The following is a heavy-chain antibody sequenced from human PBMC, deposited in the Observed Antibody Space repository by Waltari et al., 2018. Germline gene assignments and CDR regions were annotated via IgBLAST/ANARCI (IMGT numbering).Heavy chain of an antibody. D-gene: IGHD6-19*01. V-gene: IGHV3-23*01. J-gene: IGHJ4*02. CDR1: GFTFSSYA. CDR2: SSGSGGST. CDR3: AKDLGAVAGSFGY. Sequence: EVQLLESGGGLVQPGGSLRLSCAASGFTFSSYAMSWVRQAPGKGLEWVSASSGSGGSTYYADSVKGRFTISRDKSKNTLYLQMNSLRAEDTAVYYCAKDLGAVAGSFGYWGQGTLVTVSS.